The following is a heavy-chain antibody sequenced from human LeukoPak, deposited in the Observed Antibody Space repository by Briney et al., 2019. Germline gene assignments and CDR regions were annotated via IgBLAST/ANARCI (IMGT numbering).Heavy chain of an antibody. CDR3: ARESYYYYSSGYQN. D-gene: IGHD3-22*01. CDR2: ISYSGST. Sequence: SETLSLTCTVSGDSISSGNYYWGWIRQPPGKGLEWIGYISYSGSTYYNPSLKRRVTISVDTSKNQFSLKLSSVTAADTAVYYCARESYYYYSSGYQNWGQGTLVVVSS. J-gene: IGHJ4*02. V-gene: IGHV4-30-4*01. CDR1: GDSISSGNYY.